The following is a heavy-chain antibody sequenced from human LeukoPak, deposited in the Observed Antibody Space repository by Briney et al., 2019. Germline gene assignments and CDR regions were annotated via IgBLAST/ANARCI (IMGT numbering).Heavy chain of an antibody. J-gene: IGHJ4*02. CDR3: ARDYFSRTVAGYFDY. CDR2: ISYDGSNK. CDR1: GFTFSSYA. V-gene: IGHV3-30*04. D-gene: IGHD6-19*01. Sequence: PGGSLRLSCAASGFTFSSYAMHWVRQAPGKGLEWVAVISYDGSNKYYADSVKGRFTISRDNSKNTLYLQMNSLRAEDTAVYYCARDYFSRTVAGYFDYWGQGTLVTVSS.